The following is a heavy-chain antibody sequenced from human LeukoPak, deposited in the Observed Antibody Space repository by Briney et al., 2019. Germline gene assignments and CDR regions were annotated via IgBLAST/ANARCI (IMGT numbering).Heavy chain of an antibody. Sequence: ASVKVSCKASGGTFSSYAISWVRQAPGQGLEWMGIIDPGGHSTTYAQKFQGRATMTSDTSTTTVYMEVTSLTSEDTAVYYCARGLPYYSDNWFDPWGQGTLVTVSS. CDR2: IDPGGHST. V-gene: IGHV1-46*01. CDR1: GGTFSSYA. J-gene: IGHJ5*02. CDR3: ARGLPYYSDNWFDP. D-gene: IGHD1-26*01.